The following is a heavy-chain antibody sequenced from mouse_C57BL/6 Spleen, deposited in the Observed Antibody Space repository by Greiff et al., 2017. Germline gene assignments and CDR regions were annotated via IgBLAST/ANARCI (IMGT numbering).Heavy chain of an antibody. CDR3: TKGWAPYFDY. D-gene: IGHD1-1*02. Sequence: QVQLQQSGAELVRPGASVTLSCKASGYTFTDYEMHWVKQTPLHGLEWIGAIDPETGGTAYNQKFKGKAILTADKSSSTAYMELRSLTSEDSAVYYCTKGWAPYFDYWGQGTTLTVSS. V-gene: IGHV1-15*01. CDR1: GYTFTDYE. J-gene: IGHJ2*01. CDR2: IDPETGGT.